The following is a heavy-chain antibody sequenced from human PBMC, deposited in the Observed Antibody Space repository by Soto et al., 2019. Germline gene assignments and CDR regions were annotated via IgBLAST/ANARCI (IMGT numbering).Heavy chain of an antibody. CDR2: TNPKSGDT. V-gene: IGHV1-2*02. J-gene: IGHJ6*02. Sequence: QVQLEQSGADMKKPGASVTVSCKASGYTFTDYYIYWVRQAPGQGLEWMSWTNPKSGDTNVEQSFKGRITMTRDTSIFTVYMELSSLTSDDTAIYYCARVLASGWYLPRAPYGMDVWGRGTTVIVSS. CDR1: GYTFTDYY. CDR3: ARVLASGWYLPRAPYGMDV. D-gene: IGHD6-19*01.